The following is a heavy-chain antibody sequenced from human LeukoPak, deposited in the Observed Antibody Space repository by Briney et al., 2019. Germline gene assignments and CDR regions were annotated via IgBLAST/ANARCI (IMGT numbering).Heavy chain of an antibody. Sequence: SETLSLTCAIYRGSVSGYYWSCIRQSPGKGLEWIGEISHTGRSKNNPSLKSRVTISEDMSKKQFSLKLNSVTAADTALYYCARGFDGLTGYYPPDYWSQGTLVTVSS. J-gene: IGHJ4*02. CDR2: ISHTGRS. CDR1: RGSVSGYY. D-gene: IGHD3-9*01. CDR3: ARGFDGLTGYYPPDY. V-gene: IGHV4-34*01.